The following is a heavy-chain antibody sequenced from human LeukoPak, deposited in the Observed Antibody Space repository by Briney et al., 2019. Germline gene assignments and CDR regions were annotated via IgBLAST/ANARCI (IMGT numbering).Heavy chain of an antibody. J-gene: IGHJ4*02. Sequence: PSETLSLTCSVFGYSISSGYYWGWIRQPPGKGLEWIGSIYHSGSTYYNPSLKSRVTISVDTSKNHFSLKLTSVTAADTAVYYCARVSGYDWESFYDYWGQGTLVTVAS. CDR3: ARVSGYDWESFYDY. D-gene: IGHD5-12*01. V-gene: IGHV4-38-2*02. CDR1: GYSISSGYY. CDR2: IYHSGST.